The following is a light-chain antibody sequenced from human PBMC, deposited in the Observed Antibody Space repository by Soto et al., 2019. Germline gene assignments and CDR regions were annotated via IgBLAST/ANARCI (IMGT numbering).Light chain of an antibody. J-gene: IGKJ4*01. CDR1: QSVLYSSNNKNY. CDR3: QQYFRTPLT. V-gene: IGKV4-1*01. Sequence: DIVMTQSPDSLAVSLGGRAAINCKSSQSVLYSSNNKNYLAWYQQKPGQPPKLLIYWASTRESGVPDRFSGSGSRTGFTLTISRLQAEDVSVYYCQQYFRTPLTFGGGTKVEIK. CDR2: WAS.